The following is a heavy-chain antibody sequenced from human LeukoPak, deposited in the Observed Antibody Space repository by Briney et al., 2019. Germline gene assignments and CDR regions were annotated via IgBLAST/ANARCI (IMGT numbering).Heavy chain of an antibody. V-gene: IGHV3-21*01. CDR3: ASAGGVVATTYAFDI. Sequence: GGSLRLSCAASGFTFSSYTMNWVRQAPGKGLEWVSSISTSSSYIYYADSVKGRFTISRDNAKNSLYLQMNSLRAEDTAVYYCASAGGVVATTYAFDIWGQGTMVTVSS. CDR2: ISTSSSYI. CDR1: GFTFSSYT. D-gene: IGHD2-21*02. J-gene: IGHJ3*02.